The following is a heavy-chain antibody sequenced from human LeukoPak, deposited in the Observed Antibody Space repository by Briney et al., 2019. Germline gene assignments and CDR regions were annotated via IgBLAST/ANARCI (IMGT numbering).Heavy chain of an antibody. CDR2: ISSSGSTI. D-gene: IGHD5-18*01. Sequence: GGSLRLSCAASEFSVGSNYMTWVRQAPGKGLEWVSYISSSGSTIYYADSVKGRFTISRDNAKNSLYLQMNSLRAEDTAVYYCARDTYSYGSGDRFDYWGQGTLVTVSS. CDR3: ARDTYSYGSGDRFDY. V-gene: IGHV3-48*03. CDR1: EFSVGSNY. J-gene: IGHJ4*02.